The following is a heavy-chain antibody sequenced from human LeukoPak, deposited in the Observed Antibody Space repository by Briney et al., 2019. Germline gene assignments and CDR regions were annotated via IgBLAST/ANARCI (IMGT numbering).Heavy chain of an antibody. CDR1: GFTFSSYG. CDR3: AKGVGYYDILTGYDY. Sequence: GGSLRLSCAASGFTFSSYGMHRVRQAPGKGLEWVAVISYDGSNKYYADSVKGRFTISRDNFKNTLYLQMNSLRAEDTAVYYCAKGVGYYDILTGYDYWGQGTLVTVSS. J-gene: IGHJ4*02. CDR2: ISYDGSNK. D-gene: IGHD3-9*01. V-gene: IGHV3-30*18.